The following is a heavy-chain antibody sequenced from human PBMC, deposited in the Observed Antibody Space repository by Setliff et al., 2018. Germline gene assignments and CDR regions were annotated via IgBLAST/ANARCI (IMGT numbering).Heavy chain of an antibody. Sequence: ASVKVSCKASGGTFSSYAITWVRQAPGQGLEWMGGIIPIFGTAKYAQKFQGRVTITADQSTRTAYMELSSLRSEDTAVYYCAIPSSGNFYFDYWGQGTLGTVS. CDR3: AIPSSGNFYFDY. CDR1: GGTFSSYA. V-gene: IGHV1-69*13. J-gene: IGHJ4*02. D-gene: IGHD1-26*01. CDR2: IIPIFGTA.